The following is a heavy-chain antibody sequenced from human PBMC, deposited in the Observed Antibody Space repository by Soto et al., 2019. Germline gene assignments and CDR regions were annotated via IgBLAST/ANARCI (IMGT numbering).Heavy chain of an antibody. CDR2: INFDGSNV. Sequence: EVQLVESGGGLVQPGGSLRLSCAASGFTFVGFWMHWVSQAPGKGPLWISRINFDGSNVAYADSVKGRFTISRCNGKNTIYLPLDSLSGGGAVIYSCAGGKDYCDFAAWGQGVLVTVSS. CDR3: AGGKDYCDFAA. J-gene: IGHJ5*02. CDR1: GFTFVGFW. D-gene: IGHD4-17*01. V-gene: IGHV3-74*01.